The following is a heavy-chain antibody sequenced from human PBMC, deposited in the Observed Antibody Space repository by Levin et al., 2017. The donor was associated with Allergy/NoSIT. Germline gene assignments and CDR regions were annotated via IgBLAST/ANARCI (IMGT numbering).Heavy chain of an antibody. V-gene: IGHV4-59*01. J-gene: IGHJ5*02. CDR1: GGSISSYY. D-gene: IGHD2-15*01. CDR2: IYYSGST. Sequence: SQTLSLTCTVSGGSISSYYWSWIRQPPGKGLEWIGYIYYSGSTNYNPSLKSRVTISVDTSKNQFSLKLSSVTAADPAVYYCARGASQVVVDGSSYWFDPWGQGTLVTVSS. CDR3: ARGASQVVVDGSSYWFDP.